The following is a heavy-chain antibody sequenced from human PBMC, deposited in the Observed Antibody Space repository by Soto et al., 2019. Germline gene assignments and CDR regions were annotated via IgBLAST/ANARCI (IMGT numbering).Heavy chain of an antibody. CDR1: GFTFSSYA. Sequence: PGGSLRLSCAASGFTFSSYAMHWVRQAPGKGLEWVAVISYDGSNNYYADSVKGRFTISRDNSKNTLYLQMNSLRAEDTAVYFCARVAYTYGWIYDYWGQGSLVTVSS. CDR3: ARVAYTYGWIYDY. CDR2: ISYDGSNN. V-gene: IGHV3-30-3*01. J-gene: IGHJ4*01. D-gene: IGHD2-2*02.